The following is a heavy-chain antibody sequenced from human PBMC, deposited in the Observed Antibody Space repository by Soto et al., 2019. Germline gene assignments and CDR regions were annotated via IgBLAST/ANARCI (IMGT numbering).Heavy chain of an antibody. CDR3: SREPGEGYYSDSSGFPV. Sequence: SVKVSCKASGGTFSSYAISWVRQAPGQGLEWMGGIIPIFGTANYAQKLQGRVTITADESTSTAYMELSSLRSEDTAVYYCSREPGEGYYSDSSGFPVWGQGTMVTVSS. CDR2: IIPIFGTA. CDR1: GGTFSSYA. D-gene: IGHD3-22*01. J-gene: IGHJ3*01. V-gene: IGHV1-69*13.